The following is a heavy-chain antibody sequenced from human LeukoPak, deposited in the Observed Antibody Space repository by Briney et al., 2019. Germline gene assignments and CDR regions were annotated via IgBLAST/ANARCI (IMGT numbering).Heavy chain of an antibody. J-gene: IGHJ6*03. CDR1: GGSFSGYY. CDR2: INHSGST. V-gene: IGHV4-34*01. Sequence: SETLSLTCAVYGGSFSGYYWSWIRQPPGKGLEWIGEINHSGSTNYNPSLKSRVTISVDTSKNQFSLKLSSVTAADTAVYYCARGPRANWLLRDYYYYYMDVWGKGTTVTVSS. CDR3: ARGPRANWLLRDYYYYYMDV. D-gene: IGHD3-9*01.